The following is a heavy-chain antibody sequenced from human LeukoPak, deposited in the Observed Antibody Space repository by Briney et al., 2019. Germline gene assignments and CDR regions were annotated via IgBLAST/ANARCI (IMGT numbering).Heavy chain of an antibody. V-gene: IGHV4-39*01. Sequence: SETLSLTCTVSGGSINSYSYYWGWIRQPPGRGLEWIGSIYYSGSTYYNPSLKSRVTISVDTSGNQFSLKLNSVTAADTAVYYCARLVDYYDSSGYFDYWGQGTLVTVSS. CDR2: IYYSGST. J-gene: IGHJ4*02. CDR3: ARLVDYYDSSGYFDY. CDR1: GGSINSYSYY. D-gene: IGHD3-22*01.